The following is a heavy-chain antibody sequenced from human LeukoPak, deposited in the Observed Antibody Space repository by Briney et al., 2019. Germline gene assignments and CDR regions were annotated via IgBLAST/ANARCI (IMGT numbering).Heavy chain of an antibody. V-gene: IGHV3-23*01. J-gene: IGHJ4*02. CDR1: GFTFSNYG. Sequence: GGSLRLSCAASGFTFSNYGMSWVRQAPGKGLEWVSAISGSGVTTYYADSVKGRFTISRDNSKNTLYLQMNSVRVEGTAVYYCAKGTYGSGTYGAHDYWGQGTLVTVS. D-gene: IGHD3-10*01. CDR3: AKGTYGSGTYGAHDY. CDR2: ISGSGVTT.